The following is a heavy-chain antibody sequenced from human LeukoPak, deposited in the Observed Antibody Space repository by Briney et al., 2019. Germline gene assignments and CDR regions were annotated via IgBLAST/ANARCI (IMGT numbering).Heavy chain of an antibody. CDR3: ARAEYSSSSAAASAFGY. Sequence: GASVKVSCKASGYTFTGYYMHWVRQAPGQGLEWTGWINPNSGGTNYAQKFQGRVTMTRDTSISTAYVELSRLRSDDTAVYYCARAEYSSSSAAASAFGYWGQGTLVTVSS. D-gene: IGHD6-6*01. CDR1: GYTFTGYY. V-gene: IGHV1-2*02. J-gene: IGHJ4*02. CDR2: INPNSGGT.